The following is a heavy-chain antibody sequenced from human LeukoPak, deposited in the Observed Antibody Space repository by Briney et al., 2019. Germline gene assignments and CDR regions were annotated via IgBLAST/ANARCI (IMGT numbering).Heavy chain of an antibody. V-gene: IGHV1-69*06. D-gene: IGHD3-22*01. J-gene: IGHJ4*02. CDR2: IIPIFGTA. CDR3: ARGRGYYDTSGYFFPYYFDS. CDR1: GGTFSSYA. Sequence: SVKVSCKASGGTFSSYAISWVRQAPGQGLEWMGGIIPIFGTANYAQKFQGRVTITADKSTSTAYMELSSLRSEDTGLYYCARGRGYYDTSGYFFPYYFDSWGQGTLVSVSS.